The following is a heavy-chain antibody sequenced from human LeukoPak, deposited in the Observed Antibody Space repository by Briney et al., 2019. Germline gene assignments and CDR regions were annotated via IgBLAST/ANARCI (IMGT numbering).Heavy chain of an antibody. D-gene: IGHD3-9*01. V-gene: IGHV4-30-2*01. CDR1: GGSISSGGYS. Sequence: SETLSLTCAVSGGSISSGGYSWSWIRQPPGKGLEWIGYIYHSGSTYYNPSLKSRVTMSVDTSKNQFSLKLSSVTAADTAVYYCARGNYDILTGTTHYYYYMDVWGKGTTVTVSS. J-gene: IGHJ6*03. CDR3: ARGNYDILTGTTHYYYYMDV. CDR2: IYHSGST.